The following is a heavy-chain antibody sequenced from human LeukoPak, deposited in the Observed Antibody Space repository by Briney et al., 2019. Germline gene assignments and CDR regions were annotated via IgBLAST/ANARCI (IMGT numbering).Heavy chain of an antibody. V-gene: IGHV4-34*01. CDR2: INHSGST. J-gene: IGHJ5*02. CDR1: GGSFSGYY. CDR3: ARRKGAAYGSGSYYMYNWFDP. D-gene: IGHD3-10*01. Sequence: SETLSLTCAVYGGSFSGYYWSWIRQPPGKGLEWIGEINHSGSTNYNPSLKSRVTISVDTSKNQFSLKLSSVSAADTAVYYCARRKGAAYGSGSYYMYNWFDPWGQGTLVTVSS.